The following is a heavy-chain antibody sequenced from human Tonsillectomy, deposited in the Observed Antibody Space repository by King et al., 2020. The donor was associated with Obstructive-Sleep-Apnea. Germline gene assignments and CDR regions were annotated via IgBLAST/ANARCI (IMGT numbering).Heavy chain of an antibody. CDR2: ISGSGGST. J-gene: IGHJ4*02. V-gene: IGHV3-23*04. CDR1: GFTFSSYA. CDR3: AKGGQMIVVVTQAGIDY. Sequence: VQLVESGGGLVQPGGSLRLSCAASGFTFSSYAMSWVRQAPGKGLEWVSAISGSGGSTYYADSVKGRFTISRDNSKNTLYLQMNSLRAEDTAVYYCAKGGQMIVVVTQAGIDYWGQGTLVTVSS. D-gene: IGHD3-22*01.